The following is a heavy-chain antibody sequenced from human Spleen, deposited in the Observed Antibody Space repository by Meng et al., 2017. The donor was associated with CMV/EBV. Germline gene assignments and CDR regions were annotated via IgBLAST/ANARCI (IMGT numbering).Heavy chain of an antibody. J-gene: IGHJ4*02. CDR3: ARGGEGYGEYYFDY. CDR1: GYTFTSYG. CDR2: ISGFNGNT. Sequence: ASVKVSCKASGYTFTSYGISWVRQAPGQGLEWMGRISGFNGNTKYAQKVQGRVTMTTDTSTSTAYLELRSLRSDDTAVYYCARGGEGYGEYYFDYRGQGTLVTVSS. D-gene: IGHD5-18*01. V-gene: IGHV1-18*01.